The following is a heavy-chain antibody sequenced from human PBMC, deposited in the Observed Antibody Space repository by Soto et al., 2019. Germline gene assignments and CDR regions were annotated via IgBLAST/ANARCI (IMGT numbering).Heavy chain of an antibody. CDR2: IYPGDSDT. V-gene: IGHV5-51*01. CDR1: GYIFSNYW. J-gene: IGHJ6*02. D-gene: IGHD2-8*01. CDR3: VRHVREGSNGHGLDV. Sequence: GESLKISCKGSGYIFSNYWIGWVRQMPGKGLEWLGIIYPGDSDTRYSPSFQGQVTISADKSISTAYLQWSSPKASDTAMYYSVRHVREGSNGHGLDVWGQVNTVTVCS.